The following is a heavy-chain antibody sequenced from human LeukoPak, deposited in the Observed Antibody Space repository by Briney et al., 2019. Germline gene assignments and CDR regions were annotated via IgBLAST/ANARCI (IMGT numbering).Heavy chain of an antibody. CDR2: IWYDGSNE. J-gene: IGHJ4*02. CDR1: GFTFSSYG. CDR3: ARDLYVGNSAFDY. Sequence: GGSLRLSCVASGFTFSSYGMHCVRQAPGKGLEWVAVIWYDGSNEYYADSVKGRFTISRDNSKNTLYLQMNSLRAEDTAVYYCARDLYVGNSAFDYWGQGTLVTVSS. V-gene: IGHV3-33*01. D-gene: IGHD4-23*01.